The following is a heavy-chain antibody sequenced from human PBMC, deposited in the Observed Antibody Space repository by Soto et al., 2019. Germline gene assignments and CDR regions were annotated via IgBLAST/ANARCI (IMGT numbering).Heavy chain of an antibody. CDR1: GFTFSSYG. CDR2: IWYDGSNK. Sequence: QVQMVESGGGVVKPGRSLRLSCAASGFTFSSYGMHWVRQAPGKGLEWVAVIWYDGSNKYYADYVKGRFTISRDNSKNTMYLQMNSLRAEDTAVYYCARGSPRNTDFDYWGQGTLVTVSS. CDR3: ARGSPRNTDFDY. J-gene: IGHJ4*02. V-gene: IGHV3-33*01. D-gene: IGHD1-1*01.